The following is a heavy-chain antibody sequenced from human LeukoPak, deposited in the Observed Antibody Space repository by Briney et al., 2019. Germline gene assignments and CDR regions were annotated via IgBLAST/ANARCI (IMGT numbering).Heavy chain of an antibody. V-gene: IGHV4-34*01. Sequence: SETLSLTCAVYGGSFSGYYWSWIRQPPGKGLEWIGEINHSGSTNYNPSLKSRVTISVDTSKNQFSLKLSSVTAADTAVYYCARDRFAAFDIWGQGTMVTVSS. J-gene: IGHJ3*02. CDR3: ARDRFAAFDI. CDR1: GGSFSGYY. CDR2: INHSGST.